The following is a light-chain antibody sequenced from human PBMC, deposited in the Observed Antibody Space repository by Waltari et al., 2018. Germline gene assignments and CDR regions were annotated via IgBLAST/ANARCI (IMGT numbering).Light chain of an antibody. CDR2: VVS. CDR3: SSYMNSSLV. J-gene: IGLJ3*02. CDR1: SSDIGGYKY. Sequence: QTALTQPASVSGSPGQSITISCTGTSSDIGGYKYVSWYQQHPGKAPKLMIYVVSNRPSVVSNRFAGSKSGSTASLTISGLQSEDEADYYCSSYMNSSLVFGAGTKVTVL. V-gene: IGLV2-14*01.